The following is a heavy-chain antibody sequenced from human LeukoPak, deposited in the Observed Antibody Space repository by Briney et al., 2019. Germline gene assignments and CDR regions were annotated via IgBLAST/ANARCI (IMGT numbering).Heavy chain of an antibody. V-gene: IGHV4-4*07. J-gene: IGHJ4*01. CDR2: IYTSGST. D-gene: IGHD3-22*01. Sequence: SETLSLTCTVSGGSISSYYSSWIRQPAGKGLEWIGRIYTSGSTNYNPSLKSRVTMSVDTSKNQFSLKLSSVTAADAAVYYCTREHYYERGFDYWGHGTLVTVSS. CDR3: TREHYYERGFDY. CDR1: GGSISSYY.